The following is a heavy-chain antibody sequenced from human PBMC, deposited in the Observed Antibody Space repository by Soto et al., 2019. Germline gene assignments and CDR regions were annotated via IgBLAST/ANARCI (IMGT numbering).Heavy chain of an antibody. CDR2: ISSDGSNK. Sequence: QVQLVESGGGVVQPGRSLRLSCAASGFTFSSYGMHWVRQAPGKGLEWVAGISSDGSNKYYADSVKGRFTISRDTSKNTLYLQMNSLRAEDTAVYYCAASFSNYYGMDVWGQGTTVTVPS. CDR3: AASFSNYYGMDV. D-gene: IGHD3-3*02. CDR1: GFTFSSYG. V-gene: IGHV3-30*03. J-gene: IGHJ6*02.